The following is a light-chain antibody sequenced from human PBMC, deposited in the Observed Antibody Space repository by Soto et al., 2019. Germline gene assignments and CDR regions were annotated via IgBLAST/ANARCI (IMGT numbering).Light chain of an antibody. CDR3: QQYNNWPQIT. CDR1: QSVSSY. V-gene: IGKV3-15*01. J-gene: IGKJ4*01. CDR2: GAS. Sequence: EIVFTQSPATLSLSPGERATLSCRASQSVSSYLAWYQQKPGQAPRLLIYGASTRATGIPARFSGSGSGTEFTLTISSLQSEDFGVYYCQQYNNWPQITFGGGTKVDI.